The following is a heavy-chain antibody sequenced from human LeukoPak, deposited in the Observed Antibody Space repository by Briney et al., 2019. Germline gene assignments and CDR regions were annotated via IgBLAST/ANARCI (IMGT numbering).Heavy chain of an antibody. Sequence: ASVKVSCKASGYTFTSYGISWVRQAPGQGLEWMGWISAYNGNTNYAQKLQGRVTMTTDTSTSTAYMELRSLRSEDTAVYYCASDGLTYYYDSSGYSGGYWGQGTLVTVSS. CDR2: ISAYNGNT. J-gene: IGHJ4*02. D-gene: IGHD3-22*01. CDR1: GYTFTSYG. V-gene: IGHV1-18*01. CDR3: ASDGLTYYYDSSGYSGGY.